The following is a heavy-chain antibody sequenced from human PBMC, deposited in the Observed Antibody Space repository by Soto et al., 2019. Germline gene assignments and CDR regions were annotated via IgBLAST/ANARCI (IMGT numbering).Heavy chain of an antibody. CDR2: ISSHNGNT. CDR3: SRDILVVVAALRPPSYRYGIAV. D-gene: IGHD2-15*01. J-gene: IGHJ6*02. V-gene: IGHV1-18*04. CDR1: GCNFTSYG. Sequence: ASVKVSCKASGCNFTSYGISWVRQAPGQGLEWRGWISSHNGNTNYAHKLQGRLTMTTATSTSTAHMDLSSLRSDXTPVDYCSRDILVVVAALRPPSYRYGIAVLGQWTTLTVPS.